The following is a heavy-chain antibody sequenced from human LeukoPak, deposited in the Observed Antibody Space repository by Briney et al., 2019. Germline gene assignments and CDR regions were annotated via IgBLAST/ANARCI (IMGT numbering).Heavy chain of an antibody. CDR2: IYATGST. CDR1: GDFIRSYW. CDR3: ARQGYTASYYFLDF. Sequence: SQTLSLTCDVSGDFIRSYWWGWVRQPAGKGLEWIGRIYATGSTKFNPSLKSRLTTSMDTSTNQLSLKLSLKLTSVTAADTAVYFCARQGYTASYYFLDFWSQGTLVTVSP. V-gene: IGHV4-4*07. D-gene: IGHD1-26*01. J-gene: IGHJ4*02.